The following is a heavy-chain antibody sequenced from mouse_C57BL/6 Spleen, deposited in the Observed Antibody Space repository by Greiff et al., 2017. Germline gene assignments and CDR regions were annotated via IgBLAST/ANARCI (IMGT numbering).Heavy chain of an antibody. V-gene: IGHV1-52*01. CDR1: GYTFTSYW. J-gene: IGHJ4*01. D-gene: IGHD2-5*01. CDR3: ASAIVTSYYYAMDY. CDR2: IDPSDSET. Sequence: QVQLQQPGAELVRPGSSVKLSCKASGYTFTSYWMHWVKQRPIQGLEWIGNIDPSDSETHYNQKFKDKATLTVDKSSSTAYMQISSLTSEDSAVXYCASAIVTSYYYAMDYWGQGTSVTVSS.